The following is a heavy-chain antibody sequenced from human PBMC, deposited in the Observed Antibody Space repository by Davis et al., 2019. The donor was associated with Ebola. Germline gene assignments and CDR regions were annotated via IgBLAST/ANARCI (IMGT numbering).Heavy chain of an antibody. Sequence: PGGSLRLSCAASGFTFSSYSMNWVRQAPGKGLEWVSSISSSGSTIYYADSVKGRFTISRDNAKNSLYLQTNSLRAEDTAVYYCARERWLQLYYFDYWGQGTLVTVSS. CDR1: GFTFSSYS. V-gene: IGHV3-48*04. D-gene: IGHD5-24*01. J-gene: IGHJ4*02. CDR2: ISSSGSTI. CDR3: ARERWLQLYYFDY.